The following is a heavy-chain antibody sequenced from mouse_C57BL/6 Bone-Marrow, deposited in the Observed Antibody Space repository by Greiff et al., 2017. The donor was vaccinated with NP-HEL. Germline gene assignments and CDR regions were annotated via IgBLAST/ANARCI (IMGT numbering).Heavy chain of an antibody. V-gene: IGHV8-8*01. D-gene: IGHD1-1*01. CDR2: IWWDDDK. J-gene: IGHJ3*01. CDR3: ARIPNYYGSSYEGFAY. Sequence: QVTLKESGPGILQPSQTLSLTCSFSGFSLSTFGMGVGWIRQPSGKGLEWLAHIWWDDDKYYNPALKSRLTISKDTSKNQVFLKIANVDTADTATYYCARIPNYYGSSYEGFAYWGQGTLVTVSA. CDR1: GFSLSTFGMG.